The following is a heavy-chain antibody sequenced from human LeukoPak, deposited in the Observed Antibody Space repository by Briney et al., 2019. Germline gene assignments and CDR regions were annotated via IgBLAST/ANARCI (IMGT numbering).Heavy chain of an antibody. CDR1: GGSSSSSSYY. CDR3: ARHVITYYYDSSGYLKLDYFDY. Sequence: NPSETLSLTCTVSGGSSSSSSYYWGWIRQPPGKGLEWIGSIYYNGSIYYNPSLKSRVTISVDTSKNQFSLKLSSVTAADTAVYYCARHVITYYYDSSGYLKLDYFDYWGQGTLVTVSS. CDR2: IYYNGSI. D-gene: IGHD3-22*01. J-gene: IGHJ4*02. V-gene: IGHV4-39*01.